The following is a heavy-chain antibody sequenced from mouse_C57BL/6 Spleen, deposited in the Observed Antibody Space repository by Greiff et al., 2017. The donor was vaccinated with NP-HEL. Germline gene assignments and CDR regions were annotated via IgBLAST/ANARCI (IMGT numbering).Heavy chain of an antibody. V-gene: IGHV1-64*01. J-gene: IGHJ1*03. Sequence: VQLQESGAELVKPGASVKLSCKASGYTFTSYWMHWVKQRPGQGLEWIGMIHPNSGSTNYNEKFKSKATLTVDKSSSTAYMQLSSLTSEDSAVYYCARSYGYNWYFDVWGTGTTVTVSS. CDR2: IHPNSGST. CDR1: GYTFTSYW. CDR3: ARSYGYNWYFDV. D-gene: IGHD2-2*01.